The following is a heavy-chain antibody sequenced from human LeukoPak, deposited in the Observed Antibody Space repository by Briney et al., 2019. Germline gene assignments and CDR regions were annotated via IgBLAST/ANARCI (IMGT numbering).Heavy chain of an antibody. J-gene: IGHJ4*02. Sequence: PGGSLRLSCAASGFTFNTYAMSWVRQAPGKGLEWVSAISDSGGSAYYADSVKGRFTISRDNSKNTLYLQMNSLRAEDTAVYYCARDLASGGTFDYWGQGTLVTVSS. D-gene: IGHD2-15*01. CDR1: GFTFNTYA. CDR3: ARDLASGGTFDY. V-gene: IGHV3-23*01. CDR2: ISDSGGSA.